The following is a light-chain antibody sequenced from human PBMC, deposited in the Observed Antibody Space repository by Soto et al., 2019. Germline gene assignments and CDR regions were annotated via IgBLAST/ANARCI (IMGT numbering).Light chain of an antibody. CDR3: QQTSSAPLT. V-gene: IGKV1-39*01. CDR2: TAS. CDR1: QSVTWY. J-gene: IGKJ4*01. Sequence: DVQMTQSPSSLSASVGDSVTITCRASQSVTWYLNWYQQKPGKAPKLLIYTASTLQSGVPSRFSGTGSGTDFSLTISSLQPEDFATYYCQQTSSAPLTLSGGTKVDIK.